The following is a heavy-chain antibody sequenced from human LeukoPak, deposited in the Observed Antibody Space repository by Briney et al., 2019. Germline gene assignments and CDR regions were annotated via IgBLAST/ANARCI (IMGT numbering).Heavy chain of an antibody. CDR2: ISSSGSTI. CDR3: ARDTMIAFDY. CDR1: GFTFSSYE. V-gene: IGHV3-48*03. D-gene: IGHD3-22*01. J-gene: IGHJ4*02. Sequence: GGSLRLSCAASGFTFSSYEMNWVRQAPGKGQEWVSYISSSGSTIYYADSVKGRFTISRDNAKNSLYLQMNSLRAEDTAVYYCARDTMIAFDYWGQGTLVTVSS.